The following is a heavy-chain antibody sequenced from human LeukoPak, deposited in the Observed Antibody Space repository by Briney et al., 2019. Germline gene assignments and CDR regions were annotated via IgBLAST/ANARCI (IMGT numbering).Heavy chain of an antibody. V-gene: IGHV1-69*06. J-gene: IGHJ4*02. CDR1: GGTFSSYA. CDR2: IIPIFGTA. D-gene: IGHD3-10*01. Sequence: ASVKVSCKASGGTFSSYAISWVRQAPGQGLEWMGGIIPIFGTANYAQKFQGRVTITADKSTSTAYMELSSLRSEDTAVYYCARGTRFLEWLWVYYGSGSYYSTPFDYWGQGTLVTVSS. CDR3: ARGTRFLEWLWVYYGSGSYYSTPFDY.